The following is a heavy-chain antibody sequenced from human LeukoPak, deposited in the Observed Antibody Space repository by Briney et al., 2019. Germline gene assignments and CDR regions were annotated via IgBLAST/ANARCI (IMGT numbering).Heavy chain of an antibody. D-gene: IGHD2-21*02. J-gene: IGHJ6*02. Sequence: GGSLRLSCAASGFTFSTYWMHWVRQAPGKGLVWVSRINSDGSTTNYADSVKGRFTISRDNAKNTLYLQMNSLRAEDTAVYYCTTDQGCGGDCFVPMDVWGQGTTVTVSS. CDR1: GFTFSTYW. V-gene: IGHV3-74*01. CDR2: INSDGSTT. CDR3: TTDQGCGGDCFVPMDV.